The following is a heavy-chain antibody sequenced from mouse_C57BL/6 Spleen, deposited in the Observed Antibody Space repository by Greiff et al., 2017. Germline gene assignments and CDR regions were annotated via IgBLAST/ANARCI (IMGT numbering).Heavy chain of an antibody. J-gene: IGHJ2*01. CDR3: ATGSSYVDY. V-gene: IGHV1-4*01. D-gene: IGHD1-1*01. CDR2: INPSSGYT. Sequence: VKLMESGAELARPGASVKMSCKASGYTFTSYTMHWVKQRPGQGLEWIGYINPSSGYTKYNQKFKDKATLTADKSSSTAYMQLSSLTSEDSAVXYCATGSSYVDYWGQGTTLTVSS. CDR1: GYTFTSYT.